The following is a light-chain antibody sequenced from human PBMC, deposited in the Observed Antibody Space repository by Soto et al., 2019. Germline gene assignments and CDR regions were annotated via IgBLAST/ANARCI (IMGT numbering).Light chain of an antibody. CDR1: SGDVGAYNY. CDR2: EVT. CDR3: ISYTGKSASYV. Sequence: QSVLAQPAPVSGSPGQSITISCSGTSGDVGAYNYVAWYQQHPGKAPKLIIYEVTNRPSGVSYRFSASKSGNTASLTISGLHSEDEADYYCISYTGKSASYVFGTGTKVTVL. V-gene: IGLV2-14*01. J-gene: IGLJ1*01.